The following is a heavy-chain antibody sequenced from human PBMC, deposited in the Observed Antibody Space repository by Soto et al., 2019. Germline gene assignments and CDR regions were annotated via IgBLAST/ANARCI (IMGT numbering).Heavy chain of an antibody. CDR2: ISGSGSST. Sequence: GGSLRLSDAASGFSLSSYAMTWVRQAPGKGLEWVSSISGSGSSTYYADSVKGRFTIPRDISKNTLFLQMNRLRAEDTAVYYCAKREDDGSGSPWFAFWGHGTLVTVSS. CDR1: GFSLSSYA. CDR3: AKREDDGSGSPWFAF. D-gene: IGHD3-10*01. V-gene: IGHV3-23*01. J-gene: IGHJ5*01.